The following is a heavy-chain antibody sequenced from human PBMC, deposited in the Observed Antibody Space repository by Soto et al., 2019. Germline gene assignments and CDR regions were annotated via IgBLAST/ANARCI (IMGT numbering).Heavy chain of an antibody. J-gene: IGHJ6*02. V-gene: IGHV4-61*01. D-gene: IGHD6-6*01. CDR3: ARVAGLYSSSHYYYYGMDV. Sequence: QVQLQESGPGLVKPSETLSLTCTVSGGSVSSGSYYWSWIRQPPGKGLEWIGYIYYSGSTNYNPSLKSRVTISVDTSKNQFSLKLSSVTAADTAVYYCARVAGLYSSSHYYYYGMDVWGQGTTVTVSS. CDR2: IYYSGST. CDR1: GGSVSSGSYY.